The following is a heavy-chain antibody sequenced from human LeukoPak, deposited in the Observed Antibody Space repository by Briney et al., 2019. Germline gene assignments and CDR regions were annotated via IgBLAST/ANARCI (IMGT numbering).Heavy chain of an antibody. V-gene: IGHV3-48*01. CDR1: GFTFSSYW. CDR2: ISSSSSTI. J-gene: IGHJ5*02. D-gene: IGHD3-10*01. CDR3: ARDLIGSGGAGSNWFDP. Sequence: GGSLRLSCAASGFTFSSYWMNWVRQAPGKGLEWVSYISSSSSTIYYADSVKGRFTISRDNAKNSLYLQMNSLRAEDTAVYYCARDLIGSGGAGSNWFDPWGQGTLVTVSS.